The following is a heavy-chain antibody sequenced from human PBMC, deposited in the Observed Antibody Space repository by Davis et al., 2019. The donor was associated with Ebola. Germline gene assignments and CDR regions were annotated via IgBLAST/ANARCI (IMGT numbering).Heavy chain of an antibody. D-gene: IGHD2-15*01. CDR1: GYTFRSDW. J-gene: IGHJ6*02. V-gene: IGHV1-8*02. CDR2: MNPNSGNT. Sequence: PGGSLRLSCKGSGYTFRSDWIAWVRQATGQGLEWMGWMNPNSGNTDYAQSFQGRVTMTRNTSTNTAYMELTSLRSEDTAVYYCARDVVVPRSLVYYHYKMDVWGQGTTVTVSS. CDR3: ARDVVVPRSLVYYHYKMDV.